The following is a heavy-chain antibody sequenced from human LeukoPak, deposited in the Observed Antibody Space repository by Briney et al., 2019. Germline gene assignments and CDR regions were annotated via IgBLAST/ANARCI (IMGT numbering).Heavy chain of an antibody. CDR3: ARSAAGTVGG. V-gene: IGHV3-21*01. J-gene: IGHJ4*02. CDR2: ISSSSSYI. D-gene: IGHD6-13*01. CDR1: GFTFSSYS. Sequence: GGSLRLSCAAPGFTFSSYSMNWVRQAPGKGLEWVSSISSSSSYIYYADSVKGRFTISRDNAKNSLYLQMNSLRAEDTAVYYCARSAAGTVGGWGQGTLVTVSS.